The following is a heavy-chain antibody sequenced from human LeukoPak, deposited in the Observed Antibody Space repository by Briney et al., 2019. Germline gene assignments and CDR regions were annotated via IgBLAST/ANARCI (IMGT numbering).Heavy chain of an antibody. V-gene: IGHV1-2*02. D-gene: IGHD2-2*01. CDR2: INPNSGGT. CDR3: ARTSRGIVVVPAAEYYYYGMDV. J-gene: IGHJ6*02. Sequence: GASVKVSCKASGNTFTGYYMHWVRQAPGQGLEWMGWINPNSGGTNYAQKLQGRVTMTRDTSISTAYMELSRLRSDDTAVYYCARTSRGIVVVPAAEYYYYGMDVWGQGTTVTVSS. CDR1: GNTFTGYY.